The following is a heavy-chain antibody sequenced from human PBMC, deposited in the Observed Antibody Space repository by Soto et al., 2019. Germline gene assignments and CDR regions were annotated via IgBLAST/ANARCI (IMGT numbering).Heavy chain of an antibody. Sequence: LSLSCAASGFSFSDYAMSWVRQAPGKGLEWVSVISESGGSTHYADSVRGRFTVSRDNSKNSLSLRMSSLRDEDTAVYFCAKRSPYSSGWYSPIFDYWGQGALVTVSS. D-gene: IGHD6-13*01. CDR3: AKRSPYSSGWYSPIFDY. V-gene: IGHV3-23*01. J-gene: IGHJ4*02. CDR2: ISESGGST. CDR1: GFSFSDYA.